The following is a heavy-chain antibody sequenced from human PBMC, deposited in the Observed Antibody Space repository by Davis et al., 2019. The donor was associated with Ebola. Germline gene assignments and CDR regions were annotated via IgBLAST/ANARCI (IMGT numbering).Heavy chain of an antibody. CDR1: GFTLTNYG. V-gene: IGHV3-30*02. D-gene: IGHD2-2*01. CDR2: IRYDGSNK. CDR3: AKRGCTSANCYDNC. J-gene: IGHJ4*02. Sequence: GESLKISCAASGFTLTNYGMHWVRQAPGKGLEWVAFIRYDGSNKYYADSVKGRFTISRDNSKNSLYLQMNSLRAEDTAVYYCAKRGCTSANCYDNCWGQGTLVTVSS.